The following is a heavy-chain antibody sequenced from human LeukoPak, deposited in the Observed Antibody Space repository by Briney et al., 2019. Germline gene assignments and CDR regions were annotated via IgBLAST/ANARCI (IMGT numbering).Heavy chain of an antibody. CDR1: GFALSRFG. CDR3: AGVGHSSYGYFDL. V-gene: IGHV1-18*01. Sequence: GASVKVSCKASGFALSRFGITWVRQAPGQGLEWMGWIAGYNGKTMYAQNFQDRVTISMDLPQTTAYMEVRILRLDDTAVYFWAGVGHSSYGYFDLGGQGTPVTVSS. J-gene: IGHJ4*02. D-gene: IGHD6-6*01. CDR2: IAGYNGKT.